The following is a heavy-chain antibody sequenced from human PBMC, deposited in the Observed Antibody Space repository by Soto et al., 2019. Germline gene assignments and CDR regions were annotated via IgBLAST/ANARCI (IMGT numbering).Heavy chain of an antibody. CDR2: IYYSGSTNSGST. CDR3: ARLVDGS. Sequence: SETLSLTCSVSGGSISSYYWSWIRQPPGKGLEWVGYIYYSGSTNSGSTNYNPSLKSRVTISVDTSKNKFSLRLSSVTAADTAVYCCARLVDGSWGQGTLVTVS. J-gene: IGHJ5*02. CDR1: GGSISSYY. V-gene: IGHV4-59*08. D-gene: IGHD3-10*01.